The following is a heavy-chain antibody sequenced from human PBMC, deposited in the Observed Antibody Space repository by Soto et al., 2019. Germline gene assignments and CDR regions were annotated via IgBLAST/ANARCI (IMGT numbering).Heavy chain of an antibody. Sequence: QPGGPLRLSCAASVFTFSSYEMNWVRQAPGKGLEWVSYISSSGSTIYYADSVKGRFTISRDNAKNSLYLQMNSLRAEDTAVYYCARTGFIHHYDFWSGPLYGMDVWGQGTTVTVSS. D-gene: IGHD3-3*01. CDR1: VFTFSSYE. J-gene: IGHJ6*02. CDR3: ARTGFIHHYDFWSGPLYGMDV. CDR2: ISSSGSTI. V-gene: IGHV3-48*03.